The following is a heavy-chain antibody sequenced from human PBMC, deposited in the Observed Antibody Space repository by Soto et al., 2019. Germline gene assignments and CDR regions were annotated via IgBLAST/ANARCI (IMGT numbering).Heavy chain of an antibody. V-gene: IGHV3-23*01. Sequence: HPGGSLRLSCAASGFTFSSYAMSWVRQAPGKGLEWVSAISGSGGSTYYADSVKGRFTISRDNSKNTLYLQMNSLRAEDTAVYYCAKVGERCSSTSCYTSLQDNWFDPWGQGTLVTVSS. CDR2: ISGSGGST. CDR3: AKVGERCSSTSCYTSLQDNWFDP. D-gene: IGHD2-2*02. J-gene: IGHJ5*02. CDR1: GFTFSSYA.